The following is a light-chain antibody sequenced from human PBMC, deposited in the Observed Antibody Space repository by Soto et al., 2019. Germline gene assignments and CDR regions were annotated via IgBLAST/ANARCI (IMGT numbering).Light chain of an antibody. V-gene: IGLV3-21*02. CDR3: QVWDSSSDHWE. CDR2: DDS. J-gene: IGLJ3*02. CDR1: NTGSKS. Sequence: SYELTQPPSVPVAPGQTARITCGGNNTGSKSVHWYQQMPGQAPVVVVYDDSDRPSGIPERFSGSNSGNTATLTISRVEAGDEADYYCQVWDSSSDHWEFGGGTQLTVL.